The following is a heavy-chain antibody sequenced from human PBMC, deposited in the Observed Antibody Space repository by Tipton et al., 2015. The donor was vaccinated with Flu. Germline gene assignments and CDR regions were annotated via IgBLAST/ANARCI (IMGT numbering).Heavy chain of an antibody. D-gene: IGHD3-3*01. Sequence: SLRLSCAASGFNFRDYYMSWIRQAPGKGLEYVSYISASGSTIYYADSVKGRFTISRDNAKNSVSLQMNALRAEDTAVYYCAGDMVIIPAEFDHWGQGTLVTVSS. J-gene: IGHJ4*02. V-gene: IGHV3-11*01. CDR1: GFNFRDYY. CDR2: ISASGSTI. CDR3: AGDMVIIPAEFDH.